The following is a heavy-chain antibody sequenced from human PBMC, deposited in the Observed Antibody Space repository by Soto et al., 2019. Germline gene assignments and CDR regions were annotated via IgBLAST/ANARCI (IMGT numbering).Heavy chain of an antibody. CDR3: GPDTLDY. Sequence: QVQLVESGGGVAQPGRSLRLSCAASGFMFSSHGMHWIHQAPGKGLEWVAVIWYDGSNKYYADSVKGRFTISRDNSKNTLYLQMKSLRVEDTAVYYCGPDTLDYWGQGTLVTVSS. CDR1: GFMFSSHG. CDR2: IWYDGSNK. V-gene: IGHV3-33*01. J-gene: IGHJ4*02.